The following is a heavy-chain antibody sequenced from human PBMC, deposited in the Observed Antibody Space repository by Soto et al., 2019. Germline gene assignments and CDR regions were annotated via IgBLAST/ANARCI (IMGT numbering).Heavy chain of an antibody. V-gene: IGHV1-3*01. D-gene: IGHD2-21*02. Sequence: ASVKVSCKAAGYTFTSYAMHWVRQAPGQRLEWMGWINAGNGNTKYSQKFQGRVTITRDTSASTAYMELSSLRSEDTAVYYCARSIVVVTALDYWGQGTLVTVS. CDR3: ARSIVVVTALDY. J-gene: IGHJ4*02. CDR2: INAGNGNT. CDR1: GYTFTSYA.